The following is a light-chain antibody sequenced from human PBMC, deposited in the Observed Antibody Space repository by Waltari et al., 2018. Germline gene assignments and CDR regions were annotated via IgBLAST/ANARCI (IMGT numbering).Light chain of an antibody. J-gene: IGLJ1*01. CDR2: NNH. CDR3: AAWDDSLDAYV. V-gene: IGLV1-44*01. CDR1: RSNIDANT. Sequence: QSVLTQPPSASGTPGQRVSIPCSGSRSNIDANTVSWFQQLPGAAPTLLIYNNHPRPSGFPYRFSGSKSGTSASLAISGLQSGDEAEYYCAAWDDSLDAYVFGTGTKVTVL.